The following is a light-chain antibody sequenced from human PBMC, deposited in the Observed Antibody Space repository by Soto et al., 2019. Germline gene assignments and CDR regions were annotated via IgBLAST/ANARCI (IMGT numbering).Light chain of an antibody. CDR3: QQRSNWPFT. CDR2: GAF. CDR1: QSVSSN. J-gene: IGKJ5*01. Sequence: EILLTQSPVTLSVSPGERVTLSCRASQSVSSNLAWYQQKPGQAPSLLIYGAFTRDTGIPARFSGTGSGTDFTLTISRLEPEDFEVYYCQQRSNWPFTFGQGTRLEIK. V-gene: IGKV3-11*01.